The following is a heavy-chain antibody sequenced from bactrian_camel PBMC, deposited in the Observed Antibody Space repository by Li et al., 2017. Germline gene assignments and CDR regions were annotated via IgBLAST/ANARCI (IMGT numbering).Heavy chain of an antibody. CDR2: VGRFGST. CDR1: GHTGRMYC. D-gene: IGHD3*01. CDR3: AAASGSGWSWDAGYYNV. Sequence: HVQLVESGGGLVQAGGSLRLSCGSSSGHTGRMYCMAWFRLAPGKEREGVAVVGRFGSTYYASSVKGRFTASRDNLKNTGYLQMDSLRPEDTAMYYCAAASGSGWSWDAGYYNVWGQGTQVTVS. V-gene: IGHV3S57*01. J-gene: IGHJ4*01.